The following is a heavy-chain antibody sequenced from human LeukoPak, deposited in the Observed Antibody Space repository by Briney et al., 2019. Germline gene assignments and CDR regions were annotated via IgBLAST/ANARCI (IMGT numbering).Heavy chain of an antibody. V-gene: IGHV3-23*01. CDR2: ISGSGGNT. CDR1: GFTFSSYA. J-gene: IGHJ4*02. CDR3: AKGRTEGGTLALDY. D-gene: IGHD6-19*01. Sequence: GGSLRLSCAASGFTFSSYAMTWVRQAPGKGLAGVSGISGSGGNTYYTDSVRGRLSISRDNSKNTLYLQVNSLRAEDTAVYYCAKGRTEGGTLALDYWGQGTLVTVSS.